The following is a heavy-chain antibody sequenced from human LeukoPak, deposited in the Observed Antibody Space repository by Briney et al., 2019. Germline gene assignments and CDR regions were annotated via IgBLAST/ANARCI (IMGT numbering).Heavy chain of an antibody. CDR3: ARGLWFGELLEDGFDY. J-gene: IGHJ4*02. V-gene: IGHV1-8*01. D-gene: IGHD3-10*01. CDR2: MNPNSGNT. Sequence: APVKVSCKASGYIFTSYDINWVRQATGQGLEWMGWMNPNSGNTGYAQKFQGRVTMTRNTSISTAYMELSSLRSEDTAVYYCARGLWFGELLEDGFDYWGQGTLVTVSS. CDR1: GYIFTSYD.